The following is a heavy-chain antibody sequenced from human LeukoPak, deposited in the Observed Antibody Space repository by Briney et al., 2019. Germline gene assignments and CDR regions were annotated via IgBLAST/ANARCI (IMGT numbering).Heavy chain of an antibody. CDR1: DYSFNGYW. CDR3: ARPGSSLAAGFAY. J-gene: IGHJ4*02. CDR2: IYPGDSDT. Sequence: GESLKISCKGSDYSFNGYWIAWVRQMPGKGLEWMGFIYPGDSDTKYSPSFQGQVTILADKSINTAYLQWSSLKASDTAIYYCARPGSSLAAGFAYGGQETVVTVSS. D-gene: IGHD6-13*01. V-gene: IGHV5-51*01.